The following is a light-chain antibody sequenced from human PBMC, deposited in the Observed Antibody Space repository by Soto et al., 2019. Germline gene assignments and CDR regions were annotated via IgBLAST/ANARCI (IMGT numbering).Light chain of an antibody. CDR1: SSDVGAYNY. CDR3: SSYTSATTYV. Sequence: QSALTQPASVSGSPGQSTTISCTGTSSDVGAYNYDSWYQQYPGEAPKVIIYDVSHRPAGVSNRFSGSKSGNTASLTISGLQTQVAADYYCSSYTSATTYVFGTGTKLTVL. V-gene: IGLV2-14*01. CDR2: DVS. J-gene: IGLJ1*01.